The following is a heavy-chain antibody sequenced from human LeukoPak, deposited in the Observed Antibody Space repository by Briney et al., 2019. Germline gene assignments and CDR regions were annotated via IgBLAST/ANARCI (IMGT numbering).Heavy chain of an antibody. J-gene: IGHJ4*02. CDR1: GLTFSSYS. CDR2: ISSSSSYI. D-gene: IGHD2-15*01. Sequence: TGGSLRLSCAASGLTFSSYSMNWVRQAPGKGLEWVSSISSSSSYIYYADSVKGRFTISRDNAKNSLYLQMNSLRAEDTAVYYCARGGYCSGGSCYSGSDWGQGTLVTVSS. V-gene: IGHV3-21*01. CDR3: ARGGYCSGGSCYSGSD.